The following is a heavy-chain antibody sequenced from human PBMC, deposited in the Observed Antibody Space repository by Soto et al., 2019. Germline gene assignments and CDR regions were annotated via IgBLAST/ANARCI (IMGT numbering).Heavy chain of an antibody. V-gene: IGHV4-31*03. CDR2: IYYSGST. D-gene: IGHD3-10*01. CDR3: ARDSSFGEPFDY. J-gene: IGHJ4*02. Sequence: SETLSLTCTVSGGSISSGDYYWSWIRQHPGKGLEWIGYIYYSGSTYYNPSLKSRVTISLDTSKNQFSLKLTSVTAADTAVYYCARDSSFGEPFDYWGQGTLVTVYS. CDR1: GGSISSGDYY.